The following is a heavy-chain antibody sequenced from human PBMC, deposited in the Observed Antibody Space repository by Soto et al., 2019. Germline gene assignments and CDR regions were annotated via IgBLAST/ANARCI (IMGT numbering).Heavy chain of an antibody. CDR2: INHSGST. CDR1: GGSFSGYY. Sequence: QVQLQQWGAGLLKPSETLSLTCAVYGGSFSGYYWSWIQQPPGKGLEWIGEINHSGSTNYNPSLKSRVTISVDTSKNQFSLKLSSVTAADTAVYYCARSVVNGDFTHYYGMDVW. D-gene: IGHD2-2*01. V-gene: IGHV4-34*01. J-gene: IGHJ6*01. CDR3: ARSVVNGDFTHYYGMDV.